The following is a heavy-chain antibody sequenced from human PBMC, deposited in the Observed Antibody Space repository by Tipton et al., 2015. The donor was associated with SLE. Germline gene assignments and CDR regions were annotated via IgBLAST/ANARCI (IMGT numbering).Heavy chain of an antibody. CDR3: ARGHERHYDSPNFDI. V-gene: IGHV4-38-2*02. CDR2: FYHSGNT. CDR1: RYSISSGYY. Sequence: TLSLTCIASRYSISSGYYWGWMRQAPGKELEWIGSFYHSGNTYYNPSLKSRVTISVDTSKNQFSLKLSSVTAADTAVHYCARGHERHYDSPNFDIWGQGTMVTVSS. D-gene: IGHD5-12*01. J-gene: IGHJ3*02.